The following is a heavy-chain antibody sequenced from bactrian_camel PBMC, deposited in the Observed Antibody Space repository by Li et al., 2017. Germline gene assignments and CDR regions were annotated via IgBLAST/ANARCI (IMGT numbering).Heavy chain of an antibody. J-gene: IGHJ4*01. D-gene: IGHD5*01. CDR3: TKDLGYALFEV. CDR2: ISTDGTT. Sequence: HVQLVESGGGSVQAGGSLKLSCAVSGYVFSVCGMGWYRQAPGKERELVSTISTDGTTSYADSVKGRFTISEDHAKNTGYLQLNSLQNDDMGMYFCTKDLGYALFEVWGQGTQVTVS. V-gene: IGHV3S53*01. CDR1: GYVFSVCG.